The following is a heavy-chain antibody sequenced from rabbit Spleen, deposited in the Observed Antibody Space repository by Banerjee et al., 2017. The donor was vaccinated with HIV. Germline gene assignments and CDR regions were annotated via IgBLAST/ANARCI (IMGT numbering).Heavy chain of an antibody. V-gene: IGHV1S40*01. CDR1: GFSFSTSYD. CDR3: ARDLVAVIGWNFYL. CDR2: IATGIDVP. J-gene: IGHJ4*01. Sequence: QSLEESGGGLVQPGGSLKLSCTVSGFSFSTSYDMCWVRQAPGKGLEWIACIATGIDVPYYVNWAKGRFTISKASSTTVTLQMTSLTVADTATYFCARDLVAVIGWNFYLWGQGTLVTVS. D-gene: IGHD1-1*01.